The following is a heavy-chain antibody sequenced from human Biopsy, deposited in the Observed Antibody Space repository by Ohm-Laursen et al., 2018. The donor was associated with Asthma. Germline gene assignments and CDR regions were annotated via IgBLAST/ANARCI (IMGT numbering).Heavy chain of an antibody. J-gene: IGHJ6*02. D-gene: IGHD5-12*01. Sequence: VSSVKVSCKASGDSLGSFINYAISWVRQAPRQGLEWMGGLIPVLGTADYAPMFEGRVTITADESTSTAYLELTSLRFEDTAVYCCARGYSGTDRIVYYYSGMEVWGQGTTVTVSS. CDR3: ARGYSGTDRIVYYYSGMEV. CDR2: LIPVLGTA. CDR1: GDSLGSFINYA. V-gene: IGHV1-69*01.